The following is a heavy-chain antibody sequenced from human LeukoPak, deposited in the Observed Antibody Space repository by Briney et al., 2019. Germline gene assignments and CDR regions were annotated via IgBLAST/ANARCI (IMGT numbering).Heavy chain of an antibody. J-gene: IGHJ4*02. D-gene: IGHD2-2*01. Sequence: PGGSLRLSCAASGFTFSSYSMNWVRQAPGKGLEWVSSISSSSSYIYYADSVKGRFTISRDNAKNSLYLQVNSLRAEDTAVYYCARVGYCSSTSCPPVDYWGQGTLVTVSS. CDR1: GFTFSSYS. CDR2: ISSSSSYI. V-gene: IGHV3-21*01. CDR3: ARVGYCSSTSCPPVDY.